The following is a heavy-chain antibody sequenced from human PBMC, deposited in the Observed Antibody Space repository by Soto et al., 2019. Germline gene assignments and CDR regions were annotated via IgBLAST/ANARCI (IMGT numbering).Heavy chain of an antibody. J-gene: IGHJ4*02. Sequence: PGGSLRLSCVASGFMFDSYAMKWVRHAPGKGLEWVSYISPGGDRIYYAESLKGRITISRDNARNSLSLQMNILSDEDTAVYYCTKSADSAGWGVDFWGQGTLVTVSS. CDR3: TKSADSAGWGVDF. D-gene: IGHD6-19*01. CDR2: ISPGGDRI. CDR1: GFMFDSYA. V-gene: IGHV3-48*02.